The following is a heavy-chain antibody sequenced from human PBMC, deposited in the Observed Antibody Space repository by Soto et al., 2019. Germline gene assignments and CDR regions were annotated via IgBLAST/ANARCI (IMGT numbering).Heavy chain of an antibody. J-gene: IGHJ4*02. V-gene: IGHV3-23*01. Sequence: PGGSLRLSCAASGFTFSSYAMSWVRQAPGKGLEWVSAISGSGGSTYYADSEKGRFTISRDNSKNTLYLQINSLRAEDTAVYYCSKDVLEEPYLDYGDYYWGQGTLVTVSS. CDR3: SKDVLEEPYLDYGDYY. D-gene: IGHD4-17*01. CDR2: ISGSGGST. CDR1: GFTFSSYA.